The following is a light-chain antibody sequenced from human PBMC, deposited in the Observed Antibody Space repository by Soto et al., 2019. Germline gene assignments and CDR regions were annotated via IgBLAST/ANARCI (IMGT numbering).Light chain of an antibody. CDR3: AAWDDSLNGPA. CDR2: GRN. J-gene: IGLJ2*01. V-gene: IGLV1-44*01. CDR1: SSNIGTNA. Sequence: QSVLTQPPSASGTPGQRVTISCSGSSSNIGTNAVNWYQQIPGTAPKLLMYGRNQRPSGVPDRFSGSKSGTSASLAISGLQSEDEADYYCAAWDDSLNGPAFGGGTKLTVL.